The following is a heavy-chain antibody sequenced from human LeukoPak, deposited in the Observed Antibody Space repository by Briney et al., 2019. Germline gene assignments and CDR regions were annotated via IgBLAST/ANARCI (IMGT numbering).Heavy chain of an antibody. CDR2: IYPGDSDT. Sequence: GESLKISCKGSGYSLTSYWIGWVRQMPGKGLEWMGIIYPGDSDTRYSPSFQGQVTISADKSISTAYLQWSSLKASDTAMYYCASLGYCSSTSCFDAFDIWGQGTMVTVSS. D-gene: IGHD2-2*01. V-gene: IGHV5-51*01. CDR3: ASLGYCSSTSCFDAFDI. J-gene: IGHJ3*02. CDR1: GYSLTSYW.